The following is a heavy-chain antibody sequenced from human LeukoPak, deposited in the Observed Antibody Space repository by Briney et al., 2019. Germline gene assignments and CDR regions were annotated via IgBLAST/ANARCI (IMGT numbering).Heavy chain of an antibody. V-gene: IGHV3-33*01. CDR1: GFTFSGHG. J-gene: IGHJ5*02. CDR2: ISYDGRIK. Sequence: PGRSLRLSCAASGFTFSGHGMHWVCRAPGKGLEWVALISYDGRIKSYADSVKGRFTISRDNSKNTLYLEMNSLLDEDTGVFYCARWTGSNGGGSYDRWGQGTLVAVSS. D-gene: IGHD2-21*01. CDR3: ARWTGSNGGGSYDR.